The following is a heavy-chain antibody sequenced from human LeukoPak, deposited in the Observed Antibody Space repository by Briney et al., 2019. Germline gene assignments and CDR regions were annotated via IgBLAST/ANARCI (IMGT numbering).Heavy chain of an antibody. J-gene: IGHJ4*02. CDR2: ISGSGGST. CDR3: AKDVVGVVVPAAMEY. Sequence: GGSLRLSCAASGFTFSGYAMSWVRQAPGKGLEWVSAISGSGGSTYYADSVKGRFTISRDNSKNTLYLQMNSLRAEDTAVYYCAKDVVGVVVPAAMEYWGQGTLVTVSS. D-gene: IGHD2-2*01. CDR1: GFTFSGYA. V-gene: IGHV3-23*01.